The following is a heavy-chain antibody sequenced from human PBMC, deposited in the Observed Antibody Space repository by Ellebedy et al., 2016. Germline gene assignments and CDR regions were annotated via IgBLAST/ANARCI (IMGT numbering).Heavy chain of an antibody. CDR1: GFTFSSYA. V-gene: IGHV3-23*01. J-gene: IGHJ4*02. CDR3: AKVPHYYDSSGSVY. CDR2: ISGSGGST. D-gene: IGHD3-22*01. Sequence: GGSLRLXXAASGFTFSSYAMSWVRQAPGKGLEWVSAISGSGGSTYYADSVKGRLTISRDNSKNTLYLQMNSLRAEDTAVYYCAKVPHYYDSSGSVYWGQGTLVTVSS.